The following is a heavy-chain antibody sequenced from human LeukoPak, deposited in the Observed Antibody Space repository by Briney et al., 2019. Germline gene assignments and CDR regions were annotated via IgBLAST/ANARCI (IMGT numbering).Heavy chain of an antibody. D-gene: IGHD6-6*01. CDR3: ASSPEYFPPQFDY. CDR1: GFTFSSFA. V-gene: IGHV3-23*01. J-gene: IGHJ4*02. CDR2: ISGSGGST. Sequence: PGGSLRLSCAASGFTFSSFAMSWVRQAPGKGLEWVSVISGSGGSTYYADSVKGRFTISRDNSKNTLYLQMNGLRAEDTAVYYCASSPEYFPPQFDYWGQGTLVTVSS.